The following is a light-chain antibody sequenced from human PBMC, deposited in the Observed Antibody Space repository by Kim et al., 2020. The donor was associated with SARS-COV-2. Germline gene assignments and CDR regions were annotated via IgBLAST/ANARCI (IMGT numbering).Light chain of an antibody. CDR2: KAS. V-gene: IGKV1-5*03. Sequence: IQMTQSPSTLSASVGDTITITCRASQTINTWLAWYQQKPGKAPKLLIYKASSLQSGVPSRFSASGSGTEFTLTISSLQPDDFATYYCKQYNTYWTFGQGTKVDIK. CDR3: KQYNTYWT. J-gene: IGKJ1*01. CDR1: QTINTW.